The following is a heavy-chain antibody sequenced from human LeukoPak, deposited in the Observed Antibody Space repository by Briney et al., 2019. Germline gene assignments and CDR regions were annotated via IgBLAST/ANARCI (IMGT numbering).Heavy chain of an antibody. D-gene: IGHD3-10*01. CDR2: ISGSDAGT. V-gene: IGHV3-23*01. Sequence: GGSLRLSCAASGFTFSSYAMSWVRQAPGKGLEWVSAISGSDAGTYSADSVQGRFTISRDNSRNTLYLQMNSLRAEDTAVYYCASVGSGSYPFDYWGQGTLVTVSS. CDR3: ASVGSGSYPFDY. J-gene: IGHJ4*02. CDR1: GFTFSSYA.